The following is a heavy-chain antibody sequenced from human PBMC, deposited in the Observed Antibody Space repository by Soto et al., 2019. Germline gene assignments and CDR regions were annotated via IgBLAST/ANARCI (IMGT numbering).Heavy chain of an antibody. Sequence: SETLSLTCTVSGGSISSSSYYWGWIRQPPGKGLEWIGSIYYSGSTYYNPSLKSRVTISVDTSKNQFSLKLSSVTAADTAVYYCARHGDSGGRYYYYYGMDVWGQGTTVTVSS. V-gene: IGHV4-39*01. J-gene: IGHJ6*02. CDR2: IYYSGST. D-gene: IGHD2-15*01. CDR1: GGSISSSSYY. CDR3: ARHGDSGGRYYYYYGMDV.